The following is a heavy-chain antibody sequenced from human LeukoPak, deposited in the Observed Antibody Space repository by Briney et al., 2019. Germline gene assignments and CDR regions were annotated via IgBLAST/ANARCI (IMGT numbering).Heavy chain of an antibody. D-gene: IGHD3-22*01. Sequence: ASVKVSCKASGYTLTGYYMHWVRQAPGQGLEWMGWINPNSGGTNHAQKFQGRVTMTRDTSISTAYMELSSLRSDDTAVYYCARGTYYYDSSGYYHGRYYYYYYYYMDVWGKGTTVTVSS. CDR3: ARGTYYYDSSGYYHGRYYYYYYYYMDV. V-gene: IGHV1-2*02. CDR2: INPNSGGT. J-gene: IGHJ6*03. CDR1: GYTLTGYY.